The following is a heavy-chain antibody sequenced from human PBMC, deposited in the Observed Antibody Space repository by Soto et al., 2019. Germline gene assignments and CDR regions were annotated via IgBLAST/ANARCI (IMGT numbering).Heavy chain of an antibody. Sequence: PGESLKISCKGSGYSFTSYWIGWVRQMPGKGLEWMGIIYPGDSDTRYSPSFQGQVTISADKSISTAYLQWSSLKASDTAMYYCARLGRTQLDFYSYYYMDFWGKGTTVTVSS. CDR3: ARLGRTQLDFYSYYYMDF. CDR1: GYSFTSYW. CDR2: IYPGDSDT. J-gene: IGHJ6*03. V-gene: IGHV5-51*01. D-gene: IGHD1-1*01.